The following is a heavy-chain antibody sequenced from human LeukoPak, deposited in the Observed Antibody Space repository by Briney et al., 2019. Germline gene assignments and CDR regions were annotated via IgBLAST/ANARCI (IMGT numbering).Heavy chain of an antibody. J-gene: IGHJ6*03. Sequence: ASVKVSCKASGYTFTSYGISWVRQAPGQGLEWMGWISAYNGNTNYAQKLQGRVTMTTDTSTSTAYMELRSLRSDDTAVYYCARGGDEIDILTARYYMDVWGKGTTVIISS. CDR1: GYTFTSYG. D-gene: IGHD3-9*01. CDR2: ISAYNGNT. CDR3: ARGGDEIDILTARYYMDV. V-gene: IGHV1-18*01.